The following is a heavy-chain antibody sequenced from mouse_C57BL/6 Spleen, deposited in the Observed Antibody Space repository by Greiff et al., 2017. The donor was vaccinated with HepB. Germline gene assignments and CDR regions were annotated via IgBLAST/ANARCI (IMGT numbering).Heavy chain of an antibody. V-gene: IGHV1-15*01. Sequence: QVQLQQSGAELVRPGASVTLSCKASGYTFTDYEMHWVKQTPVHGLEWIGAIDPETGGTAYNQKFKGKAILTAAKSSSTAYMELRSLTSEDSAVYYCTRAPSGYGSSYHDAMDYWGQGTSVTVSS. CDR1: GYTFTDYE. CDR2: IDPETGGT. D-gene: IGHD1-1*01. J-gene: IGHJ4*01. CDR3: TRAPSGYGSSYHDAMDY.